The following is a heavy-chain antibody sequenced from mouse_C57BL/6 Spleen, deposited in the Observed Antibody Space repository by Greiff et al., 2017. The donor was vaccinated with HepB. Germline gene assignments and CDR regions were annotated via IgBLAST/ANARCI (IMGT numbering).Heavy chain of an antibody. CDR2: IHPSDSDT. CDR3: AIDGYSFAY. V-gene: IGHV1-74*01. D-gene: IGHD2-3*01. J-gene: IGHJ3*01. Sequence: QVQLKQPGAELVKPGASVKVSCKASGYTFTSYWMHWVKQRPGQGLEWIGRIHPSDSDTNYNQKFKGKATLTVDKSSSTAYMQLNSLTSEDSAVYYCAIDGYSFAYWGQGTLVTVSA. CDR1: GYTFTSYW.